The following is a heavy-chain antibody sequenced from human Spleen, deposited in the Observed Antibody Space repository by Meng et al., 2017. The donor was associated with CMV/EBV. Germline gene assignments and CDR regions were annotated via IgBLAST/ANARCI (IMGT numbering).Heavy chain of an antibody. J-gene: IGHJ4*02. Sequence: GGSLRLSCTASGFTFGDYAMSWVRQAPGKGLEWVSSISTSSSHIYYADTVKGRFTISRDNSKNSLYLQMNSLRAEDTAVYYCASESAYCTSTSCWGYFDYWGQGTLVTVSS. CDR2: ISTSSSHI. D-gene: IGHD2-2*01. CDR1: GFTFGDYA. V-gene: IGHV3-21*01. CDR3: ASESAYCTSTSCWGYFDY.